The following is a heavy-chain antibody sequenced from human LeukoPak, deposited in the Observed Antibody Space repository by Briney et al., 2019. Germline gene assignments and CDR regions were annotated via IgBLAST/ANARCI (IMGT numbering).Heavy chain of an antibody. CDR2: INHSGST. CDR3: ARGNGPDY. D-gene: IGHD2-8*01. J-gene: IGHJ4*02. V-gene: IGHV4-34*01. Sequence: SETLSLTCGVYGGSFSGHYWSWIRQPPGKGLEWIGEINHSGSTNYNPSLKSRVTISVDTSKHQFSLRLSSVTAADTAVYYCARGNGPDYWGQGTLVTVSS. CDR1: GGSFSGHY.